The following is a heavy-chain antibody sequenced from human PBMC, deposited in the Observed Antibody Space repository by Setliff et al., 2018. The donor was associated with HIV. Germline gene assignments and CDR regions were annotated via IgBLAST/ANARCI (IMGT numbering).Heavy chain of an antibody. Sequence: LRLSCGGSGFNFNNYAMHWVRQSPGKGLEWVSGISWNSDIIGYADYAEGRFTISRDNARSSLFLLMNSLTAEDTASYYCVKDGSVAGRNYYYMDVWGKGTTVTVSS. CDR1: GFNFNNYA. V-gene: IGHV3-9*01. J-gene: IGHJ6*03. D-gene: IGHD6-19*01. CDR3: VKDGSVAGRNYYYMDV. CDR2: ISWNSDII.